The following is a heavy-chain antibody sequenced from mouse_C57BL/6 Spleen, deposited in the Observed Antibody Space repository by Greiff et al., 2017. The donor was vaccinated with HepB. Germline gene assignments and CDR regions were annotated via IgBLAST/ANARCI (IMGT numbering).Heavy chain of an antibody. CDR2: IDPSDSET. Sequence: VKLQQPGAELVRPGSSVKLSCKASGYTFTSYWMHWVKQRPIQGLEWIGNIDPSDSETHYNQKFKDKATLTVDKSSSTAYMQLSSLTSEDSAVYYCAREGDYDGDFDYWGQGTTLTVSS. J-gene: IGHJ2*01. CDR3: AREGDYDGDFDY. V-gene: IGHV1-52*01. D-gene: IGHD2-4*01. CDR1: GYTFTSYW.